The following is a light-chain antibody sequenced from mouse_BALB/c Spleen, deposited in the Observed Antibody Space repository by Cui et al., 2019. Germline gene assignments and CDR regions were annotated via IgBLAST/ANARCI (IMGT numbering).Light chain of an antibody. CDR2: LTS. J-gene: IGKJ2*01. CDR3: QQWSSNPPT. Sequence: QIFLTQSPALFPPSPGEKVPMTCSASSSVSYMYWYQQKPRASPKPWIYLTSNLASGVPARFSGSGSGTSYSLTISSMEAEDAATYYCQQWSSNPPTFGGGTKLEIK. V-gene: IGKV4-68*01. CDR1: SSVSY.